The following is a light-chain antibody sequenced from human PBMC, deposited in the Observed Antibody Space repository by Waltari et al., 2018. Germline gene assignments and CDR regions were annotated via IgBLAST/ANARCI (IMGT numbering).Light chain of an antibody. Sequence: QSVLTQPPSVSGAPGQRVTISCTGSGSNIGAGFDVHWYQQLPGTAPKLLVYGNNSRPSGVPDRFFASKSGTSASLAITGLQAEDEADYYCQSYDSSLTGSWVFGGGTKLTVL. V-gene: IGLV1-40*01. CDR3: QSYDSSLTGSWV. J-gene: IGLJ3*02. CDR1: GSNIGAGFD. CDR2: GNN.